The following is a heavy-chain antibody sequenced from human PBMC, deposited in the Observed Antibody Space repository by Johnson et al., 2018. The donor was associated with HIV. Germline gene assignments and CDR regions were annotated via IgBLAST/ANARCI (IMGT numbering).Heavy chain of an antibody. V-gene: IGHV3-30*02. CDR1: GFTFSRYG. J-gene: IGHJ3*02. CDR2: IRYDGSNK. D-gene: IGHD6-6*01. Sequence: QEQLVESGGGVVQPGGSLRLSCAASGFTFSRYGMHWVRQAPGKGLEWVAFIRYDGSNKYYADSVKGRFTISRDNSKNTLYLQMNSLRVEDKAVYYCAKGEQLVISRKGHDAFDIWGQGTMVTVSS. CDR3: AKGEQLVISRKGHDAFDI.